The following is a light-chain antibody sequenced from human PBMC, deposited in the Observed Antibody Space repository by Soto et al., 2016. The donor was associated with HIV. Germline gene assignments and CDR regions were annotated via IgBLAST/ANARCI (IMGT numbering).Light chain of an antibody. CDR3: QQYDNYLYT. Sequence: DIQMTQFPSTLSASIGDRVTITCRASQNIRNWLAWYQQKPGRAPKLLIFKASTLKSGVPSRFSGSGSGTEFTLTINSLQPDDFATYYCQQYDNYLYTFGQGTKLEI. J-gene: IGKJ2*01. CDR2: KAS. V-gene: IGKV1-5*03. CDR1: QNIRNW.